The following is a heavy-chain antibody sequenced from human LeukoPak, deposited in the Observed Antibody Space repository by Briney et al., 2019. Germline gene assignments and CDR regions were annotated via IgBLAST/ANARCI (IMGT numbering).Heavy chain of an antibody. D-gene: IGHD3-22*01. Sequence: PGGSLRLSCAASGFTFSSYDMHWVRQATGKGLEWVSAIGTAGDTYYPGSVKGRFTISRENAKNSLYLQMNSLRAGDTAVYYCARGLYYYDSSGYHFDYWGQGTLVTVSS. CDR3: ARGLYYYDSSGYHFDY. V-gene: IGHV3-13*01. J-gene: IGHJ4*02. CDR2: IGTAGDT. CDR1: GFTFSSYD.